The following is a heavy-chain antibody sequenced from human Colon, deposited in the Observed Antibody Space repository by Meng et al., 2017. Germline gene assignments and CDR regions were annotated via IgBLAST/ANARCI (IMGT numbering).Heavy chain of an antibody. CDR3: ARDHGAGLDH. CDR1: GFTFRDYY. J-gene: IGHJ4*02. CDR2: ISSSGKII. V-gene: IGHV3-11*01. D-gene: IGHD3-10*01. Sequence: GQVVGAGGGVCKPGWSLSLGCAASGFTFRDYYRNWIRQAPEKGLEWVSHISSSGKIIDYADSVKGRFTISRDNANNSLYLQMDSLTADDTAVYYCARDHGAGLDHWGQGALVTVSS.